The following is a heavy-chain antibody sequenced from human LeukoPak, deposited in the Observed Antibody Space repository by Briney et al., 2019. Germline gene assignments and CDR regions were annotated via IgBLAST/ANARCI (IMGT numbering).Heavy chain of an antibody. CDR2: IYYSGST. V-gene: IGHV4-59*08. Sequence: SETLSLTCTVSGGSISSYYWSWIRQPPGKGLGWSGYIYYSGSTNYNPSLKSRVTISVDTCKNQCSLKLSSVPAADTAVYYCARHRSRYYFDSWGQGTLVTASS. J-gene: IGHJ4*02. CDR3: ARHRSRYYFDS. D-gene: IGHD1-26*01. CDR1: GGSISSYY.